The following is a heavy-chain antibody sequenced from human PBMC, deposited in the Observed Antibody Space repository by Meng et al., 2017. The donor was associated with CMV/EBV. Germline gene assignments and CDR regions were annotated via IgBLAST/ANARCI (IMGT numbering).Heavy chain of an antibody. CDR1: GFSVSSNS. D-gene: IGHD6-13*01. J-gene: IGHJ4*02. CDR3: ARLIAAAPYYFDY. V-gene: IGHV3-53*01. CDR2: SYSGGST. Sequence: CAASGFSVSSNSMSWVRQAPGKGLEWVSVSYSGGSTYYADSVKSRFTISRDNSKNTLYLQMNSLRAEDTAVYYCARLIAAAPYYFDYWGQGTLVTVSS.